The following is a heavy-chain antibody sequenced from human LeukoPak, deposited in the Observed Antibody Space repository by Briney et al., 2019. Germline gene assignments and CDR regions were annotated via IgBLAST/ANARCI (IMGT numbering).Heavy chain of an antibody. CDR3: ARWDDADAFDI. CDR2: INHSGST. D-gene: IGHD1-26*01. Sequence: SGTLSLTCAVYGGSFSGYYWSWIRQPPGKGLEWIGEINHSGSTNYNPSLKSRVTISVDTSKNQFSLKLSSVTAADTAVYYCARWDDADAFDIWGQGTMVTVSS. CDR1: GGSFSGYY. J-gene: IGHJ3*02. V-gene: IGHV4-34*01.